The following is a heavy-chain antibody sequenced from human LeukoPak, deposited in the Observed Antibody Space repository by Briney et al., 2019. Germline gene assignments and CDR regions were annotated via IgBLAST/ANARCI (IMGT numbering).Heavy chain of an antibody. J-gene: IGHJ4*02. D-gene: IGHD6-13*01. CDR1: GFTFSSYG. CDR2: IRYDGSNK. CDR3: AKEKGSSSSFDY. Sequence: PGGSLRLSCAASGFTFSSYGMHWVRQAPGKGLEWVAFIRYDGSNKYYADSVKGRFTISRDNSKNTLYLQMNSLRAEDTALYYCAKEKGSSSSFDYWGQGTLVAVSS. V-gene: IGHV3-30*02.